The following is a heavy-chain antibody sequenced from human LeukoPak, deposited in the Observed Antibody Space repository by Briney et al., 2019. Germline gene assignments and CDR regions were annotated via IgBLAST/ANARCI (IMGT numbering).Heavy chain of an antibody. CDR2: IKKDGSEQ. V-gene: IGHV3-7*01. CDR3: ARDLGWLQSDY. D-gene: IGHD5-24*01. CDR1: GFSFSNYA. Sequence: GGSLRLSCAASGFSFSNYAMSWVRQAPGKGLEWVATIKKDGSEQYYVDSMKGRFTISRDNAKNSVYLQINSLRAEDTAVYYCARDLGWLQSDYWGQGTLVTVSS. J-gene: IGHJ4*02.